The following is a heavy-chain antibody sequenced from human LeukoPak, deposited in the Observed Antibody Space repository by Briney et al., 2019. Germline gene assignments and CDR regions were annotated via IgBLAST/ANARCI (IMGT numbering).Heavy chain of an antibody. J-gene: IGHJ1*01. CDR1: GFTFSSYA. Sequence: PGGSLRLSCAASGFTFSSYAMSWVRQAPGKGLEWVSAISGSGGSTYYADSVKGRFTISRDNSKNTLYLQMNSLRAEDTAVYYCALQWQQLVHEYSQHWGQGTLVTVSS. D-gene: IGHD6-13*01. CDR3: ALQWQQLVHEYSQH. V-gene: IGHV3-23*01. CDR2: ISGSGGST.